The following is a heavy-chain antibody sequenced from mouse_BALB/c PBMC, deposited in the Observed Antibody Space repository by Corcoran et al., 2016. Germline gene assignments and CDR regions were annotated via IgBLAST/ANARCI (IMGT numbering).Heavy chain of an antibody. CDR1: GYTFTSYV. Sequence: EVQLQQSGPELVKPGASVKMSCKASGYTFTSYVMHWVKQKPGQGLEWIGYINPYNDGTKYNEKFKGKATLTSDKSSSTAYMELSSLTSEDSAVYYCSSYADGYVYYYAKGYGDQGALHTVSS. V-gene: IGHV1S136*01. D-gene: IGHD2-3*01. CDR2: INPYNDGT. CDR3: SSYADGYVYYYAKGY. J-gene: IGHJ4*01.